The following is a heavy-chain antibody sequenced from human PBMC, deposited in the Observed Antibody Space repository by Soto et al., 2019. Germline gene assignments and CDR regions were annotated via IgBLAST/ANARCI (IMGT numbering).Heavy chain of an antibody. CDR3: ASGTNGAFFVY. CDR1: GFTFSDYY. V-gene: IGHV3-11*01. Sequence: QVQLVESGGGLVKPGGSLRLSCAASGFTFSDYYMSWIRQATGKGLEWVSYISSRSSTIFYADSVKGRFTISRDNVKNSLYLQMSILRAEDTAVYYCASGTNGAFFVYWGQGILVTVSS. D-gene: IGHD2-8*01. J-gene: IGHJ4*02. CDR2: ISSRSSTI.